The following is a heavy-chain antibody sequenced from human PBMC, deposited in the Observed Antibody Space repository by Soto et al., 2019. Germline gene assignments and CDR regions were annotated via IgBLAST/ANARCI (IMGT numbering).Heavy chain of an antibody. CDR3: ARPYCSSTSCFDAFDI. CDR1: GFTFSDYY. V-gene: IGHV3-11*01. CDR2: ISSSCSTI. Sequence: QVQLVESGGGLVKPGGSLRLSCAASGFTFSDYYMSWIRQAPGKGLEWVSYISSSCSTIYYADSVKGRFTISRDNAKNSLYLQMHSLRAEDTAVYYCARPYCSSTSCFDAFDIWGQGTMVTVSS. D-gene: IGHD2-2*01. J-gene: IGHJ3*02.